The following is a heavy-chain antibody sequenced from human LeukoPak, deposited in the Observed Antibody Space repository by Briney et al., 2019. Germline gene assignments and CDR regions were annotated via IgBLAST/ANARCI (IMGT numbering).Heavy chain of an antibody. CDR2: IWYDGSNE. CDR3: ARDSLDDDYYDSRPLDH. Sequence: GRSLRLSCAASGFTFSSSGMHWVRQAPGKGLEWVALIWYDGSNEYYADSVKGRFTISRDNSKNTLYLQMNSLRVDDTAVYSCARDSLDDDYYDSRPLDHWGQGTLVSVSS. D-gene: IGHD3-22*01. CDR1: GFTFSSSG. V-gene: IGHV3-33*01. J-gene: IGHJ4*02.